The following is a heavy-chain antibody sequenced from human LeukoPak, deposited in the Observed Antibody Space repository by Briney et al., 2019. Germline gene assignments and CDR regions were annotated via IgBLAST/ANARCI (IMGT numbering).Heavy chain of an antibody. D-gene: IGHD2-15*01. J-gene: IGHJ4*02. Sequence: SETLSLTCAVYGGSFSGYYWGWIRQPPGKGLEWIGEINHSESTHYNPSLKSRVTISVDTSKNQFSLKLSSVTAADTAVYYCASSCSGGSCSTPTRLDYWGQGTLVIVSS. CDR1: GGSFSGYY. CDR3: ASSCSGGSCSTPTRLDY. V-gene: IGHV4-34*01. CDR2: INHSEST.